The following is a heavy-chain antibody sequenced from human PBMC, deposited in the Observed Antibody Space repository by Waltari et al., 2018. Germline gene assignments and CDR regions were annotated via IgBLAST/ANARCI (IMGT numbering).Heavy chain of an antibody. CDR1: GYSISSGSY. Sequence: QVQLQESGPGLVKPSETLSLTCAVSGYSISSGSYWGWIRQHPGKGLEWIGSIYHSGSTYYNPSLKSRVTISVDTSKNQFSLKLSSVTAADTAVYYWARSFYYGSGSYSIFDYWGQGTLVTVSS. D-gene: IGHD3-10*01. CDR3: ARSFYYGSGSYSIFDY. J-gene: IGHJ4*02. V-gene: IGHV4-38-2*01. CDR2: IYHSGST.